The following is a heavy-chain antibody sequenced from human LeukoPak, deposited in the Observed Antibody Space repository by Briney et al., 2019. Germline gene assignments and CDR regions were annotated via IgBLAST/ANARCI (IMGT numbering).Heavy chain of an antibody. CDR1: GGSISSYY. D-gene: IGHD6-13*01. V-gene: IGHV4-59*01. J-gene: IGHJ5*02. CDR2: IYYSGST. Sequence: PSETLSLTCTVSGGSISSYYWSWIRQPPGKGLEWIGYIYYSGSTNYNPFLKSRVTISVDTSKNQFSLKLSSVTAADTAVYYCARSNWYSSSLFDPWGQGTLVTVSS. CDR3: ARSNWYSSSLFDP.